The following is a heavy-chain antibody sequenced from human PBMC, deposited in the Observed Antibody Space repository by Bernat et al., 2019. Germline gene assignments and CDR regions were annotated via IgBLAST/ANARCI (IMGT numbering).Heavy chain of an antibody. CDR2: VNTGNGDT. Sequence: QVQLVQSGAEVKKPGASVKVSCKASGYTFTTYYLHWLRQAPGQRLEWMGWVNTGNGDTKYSLKFQGRVTITRDTSASTAYMELTSLRSEDTAVYYCARGPNSGAFDIWGQGTMVIVSS. CDR1: GYTFTTYY. D-gene: IGHD3-10*01. CDR3: ARGPNSGAFDI. V-gene: IGHV1-3*04. J-gene: IGHJ3*02.